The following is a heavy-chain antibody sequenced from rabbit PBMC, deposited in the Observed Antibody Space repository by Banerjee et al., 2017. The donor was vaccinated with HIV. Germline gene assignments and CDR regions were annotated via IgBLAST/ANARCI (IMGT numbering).Heavy chain of an antibody. Sequence: QSLEESGGDLVKPGASLTLTCTASGFSFSSGYWICWVRQAPGKGLEWIACIYAGSSGSTYYASWAKGRFTISKSSSTTVTLQMTSLTAADTATYFCARGYNYDDSGNWDGFDPWGQGTLVTVS. V-gene: IGHV1S40*01. CDR3: ARGYNYDDSGNWDGFDP. CDR2: IYAGSSGST. CDR1: GFSFSSGYW. J-gene: IGHJ2*01. D-gene: IGHD2-1*01.